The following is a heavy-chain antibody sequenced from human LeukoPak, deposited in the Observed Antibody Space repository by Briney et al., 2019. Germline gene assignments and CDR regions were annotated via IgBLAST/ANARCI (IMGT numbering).Heavy chain of an antibody. V-gene: IGHV3-23*01. CDR1: GFFFSDSA. D-gene: IGHD4-17*01. J-gene: IGHJ4*02. CDR3: ARDFTDYGDYGAFDY. Sequence: GGSLRLSCAASGFFFSDSAMAWVRQAPGKGLEWVPTTTGRGDNTHYADSVKGRFTFSRDNSKKTLYLQMNSLRAEDMAVYYCARDFTDYGDYGAFDYWGQGTLVTVSS. CDR2: TTGRGDNT.